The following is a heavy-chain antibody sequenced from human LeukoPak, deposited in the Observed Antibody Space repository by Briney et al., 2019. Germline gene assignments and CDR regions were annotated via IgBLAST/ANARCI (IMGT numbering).Heavy chain of an antibody. CDR3: ARGRGYSSSWYPLRN. CDR2: INHSGST. CDR1: GGSIRSSYYY. D-gene: IGHD6-13*01. Sequence: SETLSLTCTVSGGSIRSSYYYWGWIRQPPGKGLEWIGEINHSGSTNYNPSLKSRVTISVDTSKNQFSLKLSSVTAADTAVYYCARGRGYSSSWYPLRNWGQGTLVTVSS. V-gene: IGHV4-39*07. J-gene: IGHJ4*02.